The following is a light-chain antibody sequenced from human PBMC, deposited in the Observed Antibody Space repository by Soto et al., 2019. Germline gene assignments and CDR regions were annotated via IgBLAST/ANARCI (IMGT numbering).Light chain of an antibody. CDR2: GAS. J-gene: IGKJ2*01. V-gene: IGKV3-20*01. CDR1: QSVSSSY. CDR3: QQSYLTPYT. Sequence: EIVLTQSPGTLSLSPGERATLSCRASQSVSSSYLAWYQQKPGQAPRLLIYGASSRATGIPDRFSGSGSGTDFTLTIKSLRPEDFATYYCQQSYLTPYTFGQGTKVQI.